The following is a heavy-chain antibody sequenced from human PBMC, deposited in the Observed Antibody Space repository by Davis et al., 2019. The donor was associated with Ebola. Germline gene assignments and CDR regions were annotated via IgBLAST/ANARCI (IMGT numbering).Heavy chain of an antibody. V-gene: IGHV1-46*01. CDR2: INPSGGST. CDR1: GYTFTSYY. J-gene: IGHJ4*02. Sequence: ASVKVSCKASGYTFTSYYMHWVRQAPGQGLEWMGIINPSGGSTSYAQKLQGRVTMTTDTSTSTAYMELRSLRSDDTAVYYCARAREMVRGVTLIDYWGQGTLVTVSS. D-gene: IGHD3-10*01. CDR3: ARAREMVRGVTLIDY.